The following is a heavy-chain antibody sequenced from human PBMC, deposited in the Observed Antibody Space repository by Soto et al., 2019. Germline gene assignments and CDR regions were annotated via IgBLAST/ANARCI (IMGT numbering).Heavy chain of an antibody. Sequence: QVQLVESGGGVVQPGESLRLSCVGSGFTFASFPIHWVRQAPGRGLEWLSLVSFDGTNTYSADSVRGRVSMSRDNSRDTSYLETQHLRSDDTGIYYCAREALRSLDLLYGVFDVWGPGTMVTVSS. CDR2: VSFDGTNT. D-gene: IGHD1-1*01. V-gene: IGHV3-30-3*01. CDR3: AREALRSLDLLYGVFDV. J-gene: IGHJ3*01. CDR1: GFTFASFP.